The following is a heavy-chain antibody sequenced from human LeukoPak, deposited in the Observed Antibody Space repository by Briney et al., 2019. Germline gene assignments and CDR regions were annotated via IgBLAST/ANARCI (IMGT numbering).Heavy chain of an antibody. CDR1: GGSISSSSTYY. J-gene: IGHJ4*02. D-gene: IGHD3-16*01. CDR2: IYYNWST. CDR3: ATSRTLYAPAFIDY. V-gene: IGHV4-39*01. Sequence: SETLSLTCTVSGGSISSSSTYYWGCIRQPPGKGLEWIESIYYNWSTYYNPSLKSRVTISVDTSRNLFSLQLSSVTAADTAVYYCATSRTLYAPAFIDYWGQGALVAVSS.